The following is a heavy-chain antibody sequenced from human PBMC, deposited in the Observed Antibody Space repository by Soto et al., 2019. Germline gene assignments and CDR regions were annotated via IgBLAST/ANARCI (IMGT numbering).Heavy chain of an antibody. J-gene: IGHJ4*02. CDR2: MSGSGDST. D-gene: IGHD1-7*01. CDR1: RFTLSIYA. CDR3: AKVVGLDLQRDFNFDY. Sequence: EVQLLESGGGLVHPGGSLRLSCAASRFTLSIYAMSWVRQAPGKGLEWVSGMSGSGDSTYYADSVKGRFTISRDNSKNTLFLQMNSLRADDTAIYYCAKVVGLDLQRDFNFDYWGQGTLVTVSS. V-gene: IGHV3-23*01.